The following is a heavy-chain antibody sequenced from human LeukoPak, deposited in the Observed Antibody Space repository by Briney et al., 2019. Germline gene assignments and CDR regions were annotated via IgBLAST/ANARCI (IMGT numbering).Heavy chain of an antibody. CDR1: GFPFTNNY. CDR3: ARVRRQVGSRWFDS. V-gene: IGHV3-53*01. D-gene: IGHD1-26*01. CDR2: INIGGSV. J-gene: IGHJ5*01. Sequence: GGSLRLSCAASGFPFTNNYMSWVRQAPRKGLEWVSVINIGGSVSYADSVKGRFTISRDNSNSTLYLQMNSLRVEDTALYYCARVRRQVGSRWFDSWGQGTLVTASS.